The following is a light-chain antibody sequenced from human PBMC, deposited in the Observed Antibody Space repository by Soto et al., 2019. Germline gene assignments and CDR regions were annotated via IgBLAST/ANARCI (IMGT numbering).Light chain of an antibody. CDR1: QSVSST. CDR3: QHYNKWPLS. V-gene: IGKV3-15*01. Sequence: EIVMTQSPATLSVSPGERATLSCRASQSVSSTLAWYQQKPGQAPRLLIYGASTRATGIPARFSGSGSGTEFTLTISSLQSEDFAVYYCQHYNKWPLSFGGGTKVDIK. J-gene: IGKJ4*01. CDR2: GAS.